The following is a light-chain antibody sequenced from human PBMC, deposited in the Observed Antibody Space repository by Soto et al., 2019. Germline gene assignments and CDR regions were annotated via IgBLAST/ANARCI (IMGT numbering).Light chain of an antibody. CDR2: DVS. CDR3: QQRDYWQVT. V-gene: IGKV3D-11*02. Sequence: EILLSPAPGTPFLSPRERANLSRRASQSVSILLAWYQQKPGQAPRLLIYDVSNRATGIPARFSGSGSGTDFALTISSLEPEDFAVYYCQQRDYWQVTFGQGTRLEIK. CDR1: QSVSIL. J-gene: IGKJ5*01.